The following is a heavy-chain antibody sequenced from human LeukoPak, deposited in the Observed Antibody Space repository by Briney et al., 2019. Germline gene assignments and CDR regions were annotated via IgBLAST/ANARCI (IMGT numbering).Heavy chain of an antibody. D-gene: IGHD3-3*01. CDR1: GFTFSDYY. Sequence: GGSLRLSCAASGFTFSDYYMSWIRQAPGKGLEWVSYISSSGSTIYYADSVKGRFTISRDNAKISLYLQMNSLRVEDTAFYYCVRHDFWNGLKGGDYWGQGTLVTVSS. J-gene: IGHJ4*02. V-gene: IGHV3-11*01. CDR2: ISSSGSTI. CDR3: VRHDFWNGLKGGDY.